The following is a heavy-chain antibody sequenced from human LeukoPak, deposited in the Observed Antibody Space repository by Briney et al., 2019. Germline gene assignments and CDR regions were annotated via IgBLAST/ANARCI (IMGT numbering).Heavy chain of an antibody. CDR3: ARGGPGSTSHY. Sequence: SETLSLTCAVYGGSFSGYYWSWIRQPPGKGLEWIGEINHSGSTNYNPSLKSQVTISVDTSKNQFSLKLSSVTAADTAVYYCARGGPGSTSHYWGQGTLVTVSS. D-gene: IGHD2-2*01. CDR1: GGSFSGYY. J-gene: IGHJ4*02. CDR2: INHSGST. V-gene: IGHV4-34*01.